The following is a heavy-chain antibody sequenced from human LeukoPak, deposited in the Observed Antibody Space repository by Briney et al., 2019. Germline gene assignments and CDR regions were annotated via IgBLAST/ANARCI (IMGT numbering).Heavy chain of an antibody. CDR1: GGSISSSPYY. J-gene: IGHJ5*02. Sequence: SETLSLTCTVSGGSISSSPYYWGWIRQPPGKGLEWIGSIYYSGTTHYSPSLESRVTISVDTSKNQFSLKLASVTAADTAIYYCARHPSGRMWLQQGGWFDPWGQGTLVTVSS. CDR2: IYYSGTT. V-gene: IGHV4-39*07. D-gene: IGHD5-24*01. CDR3: ARHPSGRMWLQQGGWFDP.